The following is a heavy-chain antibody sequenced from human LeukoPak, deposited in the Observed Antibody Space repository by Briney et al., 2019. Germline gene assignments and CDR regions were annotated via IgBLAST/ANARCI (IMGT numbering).Heavy chain of an antibody. CDR2: INPNSGGT. CDR1: GYTFTGYY. Sequence: ASVKVSCKASGYTFTGYYMHWVRQAPGQGLEWMGWINPNSGGTNYAQKFQGRVTMTRDTSISTDYMELSRLRSDDTAVYYCARDLHHYGPNDYWGQGTLVTVSS. J-gene: IGHJ4*02. CDR3: ARDLHHYGPNDY. D-gene: IGHD4-17*01. V-gene: IGHV1-2*02.